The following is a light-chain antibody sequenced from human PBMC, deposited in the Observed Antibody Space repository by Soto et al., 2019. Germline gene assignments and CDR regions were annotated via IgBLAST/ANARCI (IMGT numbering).Light chain of an antibody. J-gene: IGLJ3*02. CDR3: AAWDDSLWV. CDR2: RNN. V-gene: IGLV1-47*01. CDR1: SSNIGSNY. Sequence: QSVLTQPPSASGTPGQRVTISCSGSSSNIGSNYVYWYQQLPGTAPKLLIYRNNQRPSGVPDRFSGSKSGTSASLAISGLLSEDEADYYCAAWDDSLWVFGGGTKLPVL.